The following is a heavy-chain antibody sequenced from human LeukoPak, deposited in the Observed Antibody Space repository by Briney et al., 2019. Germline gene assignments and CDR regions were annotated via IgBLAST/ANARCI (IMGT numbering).Heavy chain of an antibody. CDR3: AREKYDSSGYYTDNYYFDY. D-gene: IGHD3-22*01. Sequence: GGSLRLSCAASGLTFDDYGMTWVRQAPGKGLEWVSDINWNGGSIVYADSVKGRFTVSRDSAKNSLYLQMNSLRAEDTALYYCAREKYDSSGYYTDNYYFDYWGQGTLVTVSS. CDR2: INWNGGSI. J-gene: IGHJ4*02. CDR1: GLTFDDYG. V-gene: IGHV3-20*04.